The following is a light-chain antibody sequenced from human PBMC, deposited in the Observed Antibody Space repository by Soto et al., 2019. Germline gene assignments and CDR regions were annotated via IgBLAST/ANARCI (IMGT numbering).Light chain of an antibody. CDR2: DAS. CDR3: QQCATPPLT. V-gene: IGKV3-20*01. CDR1: QSVSNNY. Sequence: EIVLTQSPGTLSLSPGERATLSCRASQSVSNNYVAWYQHKPDQAPRLLIDDASRRATGIPDRFSGSGSGTDFTLTISRLELEDFAVYYCQQCATPPLTFGQGTRVDIK. J-gene: IGKJ1*01.